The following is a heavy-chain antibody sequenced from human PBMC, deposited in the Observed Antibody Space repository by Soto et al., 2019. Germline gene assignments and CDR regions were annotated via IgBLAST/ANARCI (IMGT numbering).Heavy chain of an antibody. Sequence: EVQLVESGGDVVQPGGSLRLSCAASGFTFINSAMNWVRQAPGKGLEWVSVSSGRDGKTYYSDSVRGRFTISRDNSKSTLYLQMNSLRVEDTAVYYCAKGSTWGYWGQGTLVTVSS. CDR1: GFTFINSA. CDR2: SSGRDGKT. CDR3: AKGSTWGY. J-gene: IGHJ4*02. V-gene: IGHV3-23*04. D-gene: IGHD1-26*01.